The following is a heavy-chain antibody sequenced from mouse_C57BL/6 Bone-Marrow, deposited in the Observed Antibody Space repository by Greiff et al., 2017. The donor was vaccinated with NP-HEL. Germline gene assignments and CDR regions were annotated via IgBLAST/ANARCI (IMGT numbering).Heavy chain of an antibody. CDR1: GFTFSDYG. Sequence: EVQLQESGGGLVKPGGSLKLSCAASGFTFSDYGMHWVRQAPEKGLEWVAYISSGSSTIYYADKVKGRFTISIDKAKNTLFLQMTSLRSEDTAMYYCARRNDYDWFAYWGQGTLVTVSA. CDR3: ARRNDYDWFAY. D-gene: IGHD2-4*01. CDR2: ISSGSSTI. J-gene: IGHJ3*01. V-gene: IGHV5-17*01.